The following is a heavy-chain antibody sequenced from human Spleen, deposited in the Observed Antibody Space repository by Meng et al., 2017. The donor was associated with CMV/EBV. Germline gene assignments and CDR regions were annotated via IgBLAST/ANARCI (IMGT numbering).Heavy chain of an antibody. CDR1: GYAFTSYY. CDR3: ATDEVLPPTAAATYQH. Sequence: SGYAFTSYYRHWVRQAPGQGLEWMGIINPSGGSTSYAQKFQGRVTMTTDPSTSTAYMELRSLTSDDTAIYYCATDEVLPPTAAATYQHWGQGTLVTVSS. J-gene: IGHJ1*01. V-gene: IGHV1-46*01. CDR2: INPSGGST. D-gene: IGHD6-13*01.